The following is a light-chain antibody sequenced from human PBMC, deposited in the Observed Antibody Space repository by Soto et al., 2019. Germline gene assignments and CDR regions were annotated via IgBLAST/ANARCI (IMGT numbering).Light chain of an antibody. CDR2: GAS. J-gene: IGKJ1*01. CDR3: QQYGSSQWT. CDR1: QSVSSSY. V-gene: IGKV3-20*01. Sequence: EIVLTQSPGTLSLSPGERATLSCRASQSVSSSYLAWYQQKPGQAPRLLIYGASNRATGISDRFSGSGSGTDFTLTISRLEPEDFAVYYCQQYGSSQWTFGQGTTVEIK.